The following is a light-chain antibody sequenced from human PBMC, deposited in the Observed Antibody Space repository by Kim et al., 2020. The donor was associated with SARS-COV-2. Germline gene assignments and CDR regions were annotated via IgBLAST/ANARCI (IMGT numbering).Light chain of an antibody. CDR3: QQYNSFSLYT. CDR1: ESICSR. CDR2: DAS. Sequence: ASVGDRVTIPCRARESICSRLAWYQQRPGKAPNLLIYDASSLESGVPSRFSGSGSGTEFTLTFSSLQPDDFATYFCQQYNSFSLYTFGQGTKLEI. V-gene: IGKV1-5*01. J-gene: IGKJ2*01.